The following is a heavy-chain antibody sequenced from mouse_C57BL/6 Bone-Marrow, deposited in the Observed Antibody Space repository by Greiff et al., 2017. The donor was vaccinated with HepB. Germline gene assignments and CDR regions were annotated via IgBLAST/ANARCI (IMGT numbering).Heavy chain of an antibody. V-gene: IGHV1-59*01. J-gene: IGHJ2*01. D-gene: IGHD1-1*02. CDR1: GYTFTSYW. CDR3: AREGGG. CDR2: IDPSDSYT. Sequence: VQLQQPGAELVRPGTSVKLSCKASGYTFTSYWMHWVKQRPGQGLEWIGVIDPSDSYTNYNQKFKGKATLTVDKSSSTAYMQLSSLTSEDSAVYYCAREGGGWGQGTTLTVSS.